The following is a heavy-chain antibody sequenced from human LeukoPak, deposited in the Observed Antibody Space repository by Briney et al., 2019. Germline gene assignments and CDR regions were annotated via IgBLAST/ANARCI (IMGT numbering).Heavy chain of an antibody. CDR1: GSIFTTYW. J-gene: IGHJ4*02. V-gene: IGHV5-51*01. D-gene: IGHD3-10*01. CDR3: ARLGTYWSNYYFEY. Sequence: GGSLQISCQGSGSIFTTYWIGWVRQLPGKGLECMGIIYPGDSDTRYSPSFQGQVTISADKSINTAYLQWSSLKASDTAMYYCARLGTYWSNYYFEYWGQGTLVTVSS. CDR2: IYPGDSDT.